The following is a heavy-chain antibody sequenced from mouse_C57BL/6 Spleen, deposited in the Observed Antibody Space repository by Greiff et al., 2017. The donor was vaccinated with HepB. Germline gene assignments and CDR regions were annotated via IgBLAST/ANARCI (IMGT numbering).Heavy chain of an antibody. V-gene: IGHV3-1*01. J-gene: IGHJ4*01. CDR2: ISYSGST. CDR3: ARGNFTDAMDY. CDR1: GYSITSGYD. Sequence: EVQLKESGPGMVKPSQSLSLTCTVTGYSITSGYDWHWIRHFPGNKLEWMGYISYSGSTNYNPSLKSRISITHDTSKNHFFLKLNSVTTEDTATYYCARGNFTDAMDYWGQGTSVTVSS.